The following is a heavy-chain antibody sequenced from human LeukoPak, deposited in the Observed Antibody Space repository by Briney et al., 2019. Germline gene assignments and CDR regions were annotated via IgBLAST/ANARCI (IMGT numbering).Heavy chain of an antibody. CDR1: GGTFSSYA. Sequence: GSSVKVSCKASGGTFSSYAISWVRQAPGQGLKWMGGIIPIFGTANYAQKFQGRVTITADESTSTAYMELSSLRSEDTAEYYCAIIGNSGIAAAGTYYYYMDVWGKGTTVTVSS. V-gene: IGHV1-69*01. D-gene: IGHD6-13*01. J-gene: IGHJ6*03. CDR3: AIIGNSGIAAAGTYYYYMDV. CDR2: IIPIFGTA.